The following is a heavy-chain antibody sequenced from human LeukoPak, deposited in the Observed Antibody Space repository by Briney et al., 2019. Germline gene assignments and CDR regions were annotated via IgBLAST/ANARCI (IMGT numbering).Heavy chain of an antibody. CDR2: ISGCCLTT. V-gene: IGHV3-23*01. Sequence: GGSLRLSCTASGFTFSSYAMSWVRQAPGKGLEWVSTISGCCLTTYFADSVESRLIFSRVNSHNKLFLEMHSLRAEVTAVFYFTKASEPSGGSCYQSLGSWGQGILVTVSS. D-gene: IGHD2-15*01. J-gene: IGHJ5*02. CDR1: GFTFSSYA. CDR3: TKASEPSGGSCYQSLGS.